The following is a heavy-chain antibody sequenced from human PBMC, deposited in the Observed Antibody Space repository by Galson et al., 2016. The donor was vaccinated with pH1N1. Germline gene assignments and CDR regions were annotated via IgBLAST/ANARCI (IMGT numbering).Heavy chain of an antibody. V-gene: IGHV4-31*03. CDR2: IHYSGIT. D-gene: IGHD3/OR15-3a*01. CDR3: ARVVYGPSTVVWVDL. Sequence: LSLTCTVSGGSISSDGYYWTWVRQHPGKGLEWIGYIHYSGITYYNPSLNSRVSISADTSKNQFSLKLGSVTAADTAVYYCARVVYGPSTVVWVDLWGQGALVTVSS. CDR1: GGSISSDGYY. J-gene: IGHJ5*02.